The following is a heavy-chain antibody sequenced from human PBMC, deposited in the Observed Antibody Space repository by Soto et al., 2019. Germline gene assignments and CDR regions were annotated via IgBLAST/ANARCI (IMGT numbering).Heavy chain of an antibody. CDR2: TGLSGRTT. CDR3: ATLHNTPRSFNS. CDR1: GLTFSVSA. J-gene: IGHJ5*02. V-gene: IGHV3-23*01. D-gene: IGHD1-20*01. Sequence: EVQLLESGGGLVQPGGSLRLSCVASGLTFSVSAMTWVRQAPGKGLEWVSTTGLSGRTTYYGDSVKGRFTVSRDNSKNTLDQQMSCLRAEGTAVYYCATLHNTPRSFNSWGRGPLVTVSS.